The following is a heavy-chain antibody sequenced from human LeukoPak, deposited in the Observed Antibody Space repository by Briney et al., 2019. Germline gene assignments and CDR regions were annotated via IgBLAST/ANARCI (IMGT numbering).Heavy chain of an antibody. V-gene: IGHV3-23*01. Sequence: GGSLRLSCAASGFTFSSYAMSWVRQAPGKGLEWVSAISGSGGSTYYADSVKGRFTISRDNSKNTLYLQMNSLRAEDTAVYYCAKDLYYYDSSGYYYTFDYWGQGTLVTVSS. D-gene: IGHD3-22*01. CDR2: ISGSGGST. J-gene: IGHJ4*02. CDR3: AKDLYYYDSSGYYYTFDY. CDR1: GFTFSSYA.